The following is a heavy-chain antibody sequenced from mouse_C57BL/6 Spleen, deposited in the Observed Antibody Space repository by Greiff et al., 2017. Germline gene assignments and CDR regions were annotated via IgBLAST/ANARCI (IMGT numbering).Heavy chain of an antibody. CDR1: GFTFSDSG. J-gene: IGHJ3*01. Sequence: EVQGVESGGGLVKPGGSLKLSCAASGFTFSDSGMHWVRPAPETGLEGVAYISSGSSTIYYADTVKGRFTISRDNAKNTLFLQMTSLRSEDTAMYYCARPFADWGQGTLVTVSA. CDR2: ISSGSSTI. CDR3: ARPFAD. V-gene: IGHV5-17*01.